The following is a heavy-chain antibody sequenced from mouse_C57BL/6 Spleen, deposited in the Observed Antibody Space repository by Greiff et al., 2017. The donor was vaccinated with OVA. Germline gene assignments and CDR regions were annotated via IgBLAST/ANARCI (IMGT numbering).Heavy chain of an antibody. CDR3: ARIYYGNPGAMDY. Sequence: QVQLQQSGPELVKPGASVKISCKASGYAFSSSWMNWVKQRPGKGLEWIGRIYPGDGDTNYNGKFKGKATLTADKSSSTAYMQLSSLTSEDSAVYFCARIYYGNPGAMDYWGQGTSVTVSS. CDR2: IYPGDGDT. CDR1: GYAFSSSW. D-gene: IGHD2-1*01. J-gene: IGHJ4*01. V-gene: IGHV1-82*01.